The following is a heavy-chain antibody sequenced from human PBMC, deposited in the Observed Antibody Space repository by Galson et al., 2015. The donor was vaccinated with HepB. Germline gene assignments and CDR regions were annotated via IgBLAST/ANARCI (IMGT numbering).Heavy chain of an antibody. V-gene: IGHV3-64D*06. D-gene: IGHD3-16*01. Sequence: SLRLSCAASGFTFSSYAMHWVRQAPGKGLEYVSAISSNGGSTYYADSVKGRFTISRDNSKNTLYLQMSSLRAEDTAVYYCVKDFPTQGRYVFVYFDYWGQGTLVTVSS. CDR1: GFTFSSYA. J-gene: IGHJ4*02. CDR3: VKDFPTQGRYVFVYFDY. CDR2: ISSNGGST.